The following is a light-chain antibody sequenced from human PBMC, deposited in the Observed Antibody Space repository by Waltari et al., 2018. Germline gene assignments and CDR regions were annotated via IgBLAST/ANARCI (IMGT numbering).Light chain of an antibody. CDR1: SASVSTSYY. Sequence: QTVVTQEPSFSVSPGGTVTLTCGLTSASVSTSYYPSWYQQTPGQAPRTLIYNTNTLSSGFPDRFSGSILGNKAALTITGAQAEDESDYYCVLYMGSASWVFGGGTKLTVL. CDR3: VLYMGSASWV. V-gene: IGLV8-61*01. CDR2: NTN. J-gene: IGLJ3*02.